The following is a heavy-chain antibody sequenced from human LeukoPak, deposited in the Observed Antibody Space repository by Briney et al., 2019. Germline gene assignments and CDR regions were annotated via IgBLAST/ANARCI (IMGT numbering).Heavy chain of an antibody. CDR3: ARYGYWLGQYYFDY. Sequence: PSETLSLTCTVSGGSISITSYYWGWIRQPPGKGLEWIGSIFHSGSTYYNPSLKSRVTISVDTSKNQFSLKLSSVTAADTAVYYCARYGYWLGQYYFDYWGQGTLVTVSS. CDR2: IFHSGST. D-gene: IGHD5-18*01. CDR1: GGSISITSYY. V-gene: IGHV4-39*07. J-gene: IGHJ4*02.